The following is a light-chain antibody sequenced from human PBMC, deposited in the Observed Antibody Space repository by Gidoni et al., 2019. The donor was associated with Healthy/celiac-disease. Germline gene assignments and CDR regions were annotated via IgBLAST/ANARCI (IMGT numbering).Light chain of an antibody. CDR2: KAS. CDR3: QQYNSYPLT. V-gene: IGKV1-5*03. Sequence: DIQTTQSPSTLSASVGDRVTITCRASQSISSWLAWYQQKPGKAPKLLIDKASSLERGVPSRFSGSGSGTEFTLTISSLQPDDFATYYCQQYNSYPLTFGGGTKVEIK. J-gene: IGKJ4*01. CDR1: QSISSW.